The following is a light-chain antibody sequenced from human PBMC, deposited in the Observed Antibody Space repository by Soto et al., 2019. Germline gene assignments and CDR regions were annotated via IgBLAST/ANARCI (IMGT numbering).Light chain of an antibody. Sequence: QPVLTQPASVSGSPGQSITISCTGTSSDVGGYNYVSWYQQHPGKAPKLMIYDVSNRPSGVSNRFSGSKSGNTASLTISGLQAEDEADYYCNSYTSSSTLYVVFGGGTKLTVL. CDR1: SSDVGGYNY. CDR3: NSYTSSSTLYVV. J-gene: IGLJ2*01. CDR2: DVS. V-gene: IGLV2-14*01.